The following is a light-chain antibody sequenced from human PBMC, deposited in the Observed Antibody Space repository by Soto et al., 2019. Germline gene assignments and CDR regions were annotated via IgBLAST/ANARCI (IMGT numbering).Light chain of an antibody. V-gene: IGLV2-11*01. CDR3: CSYGGTDTWV. J-gene: IGLJ3*02. Sequence: QSALTQPRSVSGSPGQSVTISCTGTSSDVGAYDYVSWYQHHPGKAPKLIIYDVTKGPSGVPDRFSGSKSGNTAALTISGLQAEDEADYYCCSYGGTDTWVFGGGTKLTVL. CDR2: DVT. CDR1: SSDVGAYDY.